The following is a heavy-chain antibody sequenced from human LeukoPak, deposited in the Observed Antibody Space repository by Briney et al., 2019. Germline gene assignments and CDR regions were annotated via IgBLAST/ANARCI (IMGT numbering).Heavy chain of an antibody. D-gene: IGHD6-13*01. V-gene: IGHV1-69*04. CDR3: ARVAFVDSSSPLDY. Sequence: GASVKVSCKASGYTFTSYGISWVRQAPGQGLEWMGRIIPILGIANYAQKFQGRVTITADKSTSTAYMELSSLRSEDTAVYYCARVAFVDSSSPLDYWGQGTLVTVSS. J-gene: IGHJ4*02. CDR2: IIPILGIA. CDR1: GYTFTSYG.